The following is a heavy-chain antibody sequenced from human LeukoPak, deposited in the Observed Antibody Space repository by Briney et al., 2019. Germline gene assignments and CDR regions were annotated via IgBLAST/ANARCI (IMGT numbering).Heavy chain of an antibody. J-gene: IGHJ4*02. V-gene: IGHV4-59*01. Sequence: SETLSLTCTVSGGSISSYYVSWIRQPPGKGLEWIGYISYTGSTDYNPSHKSRVTISVDMSKNQFSLKVSSVTAADTAVYYCARGSVYFDSWGQGTLVTVSS. CDR3: ARGSVYFDS. CDR2: ISYTGST. CDR1: GGSISSYY.